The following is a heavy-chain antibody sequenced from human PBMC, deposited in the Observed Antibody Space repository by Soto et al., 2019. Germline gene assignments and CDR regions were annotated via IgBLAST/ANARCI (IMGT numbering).Heavy chain of an antibody. CDR3: ATTVARPYYYYGMDV. D-gene: IGHD2-15*01. J-gene: IGHJ6*02. CDR2: ISYDGSNK. CDR1: GFSFGTFG. Sequence: WGSLRLSCTDSGFSFGTFGMHWVRQAPGSVLEWVAVISYDGSNKYYADSVKGRFTISRDNSKITLYLQMNSLRAEDTALYYCATTVARPYYYYGMDVWGQGTKVTVS. V-gene: IGHV3-30*03.